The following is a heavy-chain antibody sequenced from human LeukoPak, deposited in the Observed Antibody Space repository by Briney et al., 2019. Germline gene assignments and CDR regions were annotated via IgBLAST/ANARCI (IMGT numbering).Heavy chain of an antibody. Sequence: GESLQISCKGSGYSFTSYWIGWVRPMPGKGLEWMGIIYPGDSDTRYSPSFQGQVTISADKSISTAYLQWSSLKASDTAMYYCARLGGPAAGHNWFDPWGQGTLVIVSS. CDR2: IYPGDSDT. D-gene: IGHD6-13*01. J-gene: IGHJ5*02. CDR3: ARLGGPAAGHNWFDP. CDR1: GYSFTSYW. V-gene: IGHV5-51*01.